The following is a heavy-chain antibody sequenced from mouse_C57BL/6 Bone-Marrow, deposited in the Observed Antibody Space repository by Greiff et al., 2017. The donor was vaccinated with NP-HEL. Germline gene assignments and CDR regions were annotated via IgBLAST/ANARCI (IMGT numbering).Heavy chain of an antibody. CDR3: AMPYYDYPAWFAY. Sequence: EVQLQQSGPELVKPGASVKMSCKASGYTFTDYNMHWVKQSHGKSLEWIGYINPNNGGTSYNQKFKGKATLTVNKSSSTAYMELRSLTSEDSAVYYCAMPYYDYPAWFAYWGQGTLVTVSA. D-gene: IGHD2-4*01. CDR1: GYTFTDYN. J-gene: IGHJ3*01. CDR2: INPNNGGT. V-gene: IGHV1-22*01.